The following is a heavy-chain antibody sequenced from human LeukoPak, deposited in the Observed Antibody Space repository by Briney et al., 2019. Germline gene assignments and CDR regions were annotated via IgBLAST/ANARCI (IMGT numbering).Heavy chain of an antibody. CDR1: GGTFSSYA. D-gene: IGHD2-21*02. V-gene: IGHV1-69*13. CDR3: ARAWGRSYCGGDCYYDAFDI. J-gene: IGHJ3*02. Sequence: SVKVSCKASGGTFSSYAISWVRQAPGQGLEWMGGIITVCGTANYAQKFQGRVTITADESTSTAYMELSSLRSEDTAVYYCARAWGRSYCGGDCYYDAFDIWGQGTMVTVSS. CDR2: IITVCGTA.